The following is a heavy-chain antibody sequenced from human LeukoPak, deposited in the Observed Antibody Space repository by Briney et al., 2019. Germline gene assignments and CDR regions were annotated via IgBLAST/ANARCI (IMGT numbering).Heavy chain of an antibody. D-gene: IGHD3-10*01. CDR3: ASLRYGSGSYYS. Sequence: KPSETLSLTCTVSGGSISSYYWSWIRQHPGKGLEWIGYIYYSGSTYYNPSLKSRVTISVDTSKNQFSLKLSSVTAADTAVYYCASLRYGSGSYYSWGQGTLVTVSS. J-gene: IGHJ4*02. CDR1: GGSISSYY. CDR2: IYYSGST. V-gene: IGHV4-59*06.